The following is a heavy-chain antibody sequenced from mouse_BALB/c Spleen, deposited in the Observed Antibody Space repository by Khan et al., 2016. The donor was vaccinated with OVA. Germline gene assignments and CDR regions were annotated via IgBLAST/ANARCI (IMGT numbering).Heavy chain of an antibody. CDR2: INPSNDYT. Sequence: QVQLQQSRAELARPGASVKMSCKASGYTFTSYTIHWVRQRPGQAPEWIGHINPSNDYTNYNQNFKDKATLIVDKSSTTAYMQLSSLTSEDSAVYYCVREGDYHRCDGWFAYWGQGTLVTVSA. D-gene: IGHD2-14*01. V-gene: IGHV1-4*01. CDR3: VREGDYHRCDGWFAY. CDR1: GYTFTSYT. J-gene: IGHJ3*01.